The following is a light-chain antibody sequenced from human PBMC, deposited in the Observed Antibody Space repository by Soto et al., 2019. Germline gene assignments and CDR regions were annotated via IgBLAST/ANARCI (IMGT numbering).Light chain of an antibody. J-gene: IGKJ1*01. V-gene: IGKV4-1*01. CDR3: QQYYSSWT. CDR1: QSVLYSSNNKNY. CDR2: WAS. Sequence: DIVMTQSPDSLAVSLGERATINCKSSQSVLYSSNNKNYLAWYQQKPGQPPKLLIYWASTRESWVPDRFSGSGSATEFTLTMSILQAEDVAVYYCQQYYSSWTFGQGTKVEIK.